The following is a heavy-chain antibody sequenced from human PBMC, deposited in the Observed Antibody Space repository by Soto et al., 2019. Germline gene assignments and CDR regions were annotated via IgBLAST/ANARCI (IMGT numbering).Heavy chain of an antibody. J-gene: IGHJ4*02. CDR2: IIPKVNTI. V-gene: IGHV1-69*06. CDR3: ARVAPGGCFDY. Sequence: SVKVSCKPYGDTFSSYAISWVRQAPGHGLEWMGGIIPKVNTIDHRQKFQARVTIAPDKSTSTAYMELSGLRSDDTGVYDGARVAPGGCFDYWAQGTLVTVSS. D-gene: IGHD1-26*01. CDR1: GDTFSSYA.